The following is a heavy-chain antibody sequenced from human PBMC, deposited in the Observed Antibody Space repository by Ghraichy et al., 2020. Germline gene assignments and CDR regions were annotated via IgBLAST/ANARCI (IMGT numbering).Heavy chain of an antibody. D-gene: IGHD3-22*01. CDR2: ISGSGGST. V-gene: IGHV3-23*01. CDR1: GFTFSSYA. Sequence: GGSLRLSCAASGFTFSSYAMSWVRQAPGKGLEWVSAISGSGGSTYYADSVKGRFTISRDNSKNTLYLKMNILRAEDTAVYYCAKDGGYYDSSGYYYTGAFDLWGQGTMVTVSS. J-gene: IGHJ3*01. CDR3: AKDGGYYDSSGYYYTGAFDL.